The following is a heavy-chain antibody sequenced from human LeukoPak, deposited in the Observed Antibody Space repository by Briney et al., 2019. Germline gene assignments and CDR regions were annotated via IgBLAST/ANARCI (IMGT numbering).Heavy chain of an antibody. D-gene: IGHD4-17*01. J-gene: IGHJ4*02. CDR3: ARAGDYYFHY. Sequence: GGSLRLSCAASGFTFSSYGMHWVRQAPGKGLEWVALINQDGSQRKYVDSLGGRFSLSRDNGKNSVYLQMDSLGAEDTAIYYCARAGDYYFHYWGQGTLVIVSS. V-gene: IGHV3-7*01. CDR2: INQDGSQR. CDR1: GFTFSSYG.